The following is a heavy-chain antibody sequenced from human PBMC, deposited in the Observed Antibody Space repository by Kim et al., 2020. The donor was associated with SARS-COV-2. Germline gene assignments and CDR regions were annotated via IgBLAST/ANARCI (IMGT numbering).Heavy chain of an antibody. D-gene: IGHD6-19*01. CDR2: ISYDGSNK. Sequence: GGSLRLSCAASGFTFSSYGMHWVRQAPGKGLEWVAVISYDGSNKYYADSVKGRFTISRDNSKNTLYLQMNSLRAEDTAVYYCAKTSSGWALGPFDYWGQG. CDR1: GFTFSSYG. J-gene: IGHJ4*02. CDR3: AKTSSGWALGPFDY. V-gene: IGHV3-30*18.